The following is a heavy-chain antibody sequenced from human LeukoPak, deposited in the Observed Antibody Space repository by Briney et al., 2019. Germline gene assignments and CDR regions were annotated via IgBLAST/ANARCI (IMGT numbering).Heavy chain of an antibody. V-gene: IGHV3-66*01. CDR1: GFTVSTNS. D-gene: IGHD5-18*01. Sequence: GGSLRLSCAASGFTVSTNSMSWVRQAPGKGLERVSVIYSGGSTYYADSVKGRFTISRDNSKNTLYLQMNSLRGEDTAVYYCARDGGYSSRAFDIWGQGTMVTVSS. J-gene: IGHJ3*02. CDR2: IYSGGST. CDR3: ARDGGYSSRAFDI.